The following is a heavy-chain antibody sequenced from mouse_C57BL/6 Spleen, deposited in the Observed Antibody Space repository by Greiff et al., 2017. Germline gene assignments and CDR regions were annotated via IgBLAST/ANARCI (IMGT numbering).Heavy chain of an antibody. V-gene: IGHV1-42*01. CDR3: ARGSSYDYVVSMDY. CDR2: ISPSTGGP. J-gene: IGHJ4*01. D-gene: IGHD2-4*01. CDR1: GYSFTGYY. Sequence: VQLLQSGPELVKPGASVKISCKASGYSFTGYYMNWVKQSPEKSLEWIGAISPSTGGPTYNQKVKAKATLTVDKSSSTAYMQLKCLTSEDSAVYYSARGSSYDYVVSMDYWGQGTSVTVSS.